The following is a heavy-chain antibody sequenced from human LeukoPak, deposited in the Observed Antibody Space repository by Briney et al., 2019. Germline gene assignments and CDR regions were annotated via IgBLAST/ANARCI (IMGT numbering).Heavy chain of an antibody. V-gene: IGHV3-7*01. CDR3: ARDRWGLPNFYYFDY. CDR1: GFTFSSYW. D-gene: IGHD3-16*01. J-gene: IGHJ4*02. Sequence: PGGSLRLSCAASGFTFSSYWMSWVRQAPGKGLEWVANIKQDGSEKYYVDSVKGRFTISRDNAKNSLYLQMNSLRAEDTAVYYCARDRWGLPNFYYFDYWGQGTLVTVSS. CDR2: IKQDGSEK.